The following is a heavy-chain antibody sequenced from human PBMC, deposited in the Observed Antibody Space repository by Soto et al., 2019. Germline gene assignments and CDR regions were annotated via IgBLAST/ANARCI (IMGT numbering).Heavy chain of an antibody. V-gene: IGHV3-53*01. CDR2: IYTGGDV. D-gene: IGHD3-9*01. CDR3: ARVYYNTPYYLDS. CDR1: GLTVSSNY. J-gene: IGHJ4*02. Sequence: EVQLVESGGTLIQPGGSLRLSCAASGLTVSSNYMTWVRQAPGKGLEWVSVIYTGGDVYYADSVKGRFTTSRDNPKNTVYIQMNSLRAEDTAVYYCARVYYNTPYYLDSWGQGTLVTVSS.